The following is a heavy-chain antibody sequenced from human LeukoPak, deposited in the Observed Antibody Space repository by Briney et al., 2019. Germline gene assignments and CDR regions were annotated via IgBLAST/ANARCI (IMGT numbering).Heavy chain of an antibody. CDR1: GFTFSSYW. V-gene: IGHV3-7*01. CDR3: AREGSSWYRREIDY. J-gene: IGHJ4*02. Sequence: GGSLRLSCAASGFTFSSYWMSWVRQAPGKGLEWVANIKQDGSEKYYVESVKGRFTISRDNAKNSLYLQMNSLRAEDTAVYYCAREGSSWYRREIDYWGQGTLVTVSS. D-gene: IGHD6-13*01. CDR2: IKQDGSEK.